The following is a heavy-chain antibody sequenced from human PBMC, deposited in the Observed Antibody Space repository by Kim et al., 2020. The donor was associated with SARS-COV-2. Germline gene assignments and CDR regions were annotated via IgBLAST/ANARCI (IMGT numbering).Heavy chain of an antibody. Sequence: SETLSLTCTVSGGSISSSSYYWGWIRQPPGKGLEWIGSIYYSGSTYYNPSLKSRVTISVDTSKNQFSLKLSSVTAADTAVYYCAIGYCSSTSCHYYYYGMDVWGQGTTVTVSS. J-gene: IGHJ6*02. CDR2: IYYSGST. V-gene: IGHV4-39*01. CDR3: AIGYCSSTSCHYYYYGMDV. CDR1: GGSISSSSYY. D-gene: IGHD2-2*01.